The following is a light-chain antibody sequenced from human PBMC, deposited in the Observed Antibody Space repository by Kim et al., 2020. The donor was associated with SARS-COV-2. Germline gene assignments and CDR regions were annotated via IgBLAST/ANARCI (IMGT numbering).Light chain of an antibody. CDR3: QQYNNWPLT. V-gene: IGKV3-15*01. Sequence: VSPGVGATLSCRASQSVGNHLAWYQQKPGQTPRLLIYSASTRATGVPGRFSGSGSGTEFTLTISSLQSEDFVVYYCQQYNNWPLTFGGGTKVDIK. J-gene: IGKJ4*01. CDR1: QSVGNH. CDR2: SAS.